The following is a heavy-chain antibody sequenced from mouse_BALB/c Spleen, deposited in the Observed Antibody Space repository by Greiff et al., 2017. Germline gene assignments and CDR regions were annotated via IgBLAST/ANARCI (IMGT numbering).Heavy chain of an antibody. V-gene: IGHV5-17*02. D-gene: IGHD3-3*01. J-gene: IGHJ4*01. Sequence: EVKLVESGGGLVQPGGSRKLSCAASGFTFSSFGMHWVRQAPEQGLEWVAYISSGISTIYYAHTVKGRFTISRDNPKNTLFLPMTSLRSEDTAMYYCARGGPLRGDYWGQGTSVTVSS. CDR2: ISSGISTI. CDR3: ARGGPLRGDY. CDR1: GFTFSSFG.